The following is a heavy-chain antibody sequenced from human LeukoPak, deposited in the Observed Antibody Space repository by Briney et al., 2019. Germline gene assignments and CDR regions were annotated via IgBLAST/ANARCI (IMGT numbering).Heavy chain of an antibody. J-gene: IGHJ4*02. CDR1: GFTFSHYE. V-gene: IGHV3-21*01. D-gene: IGHD6-19*01. CDR3: ARDQGSGWWAY. CDR2: ISSSSSSI. Sequence: PGGSLRLSCAASGFTFSHYEMNWVRQAPGKGLEWVSFISSSSSSIYYADSVKGRFTISRDNAKNSLYLQVNSLRAEDTAVYYCARDQGSGWWAYWGQGTLVTVSS.